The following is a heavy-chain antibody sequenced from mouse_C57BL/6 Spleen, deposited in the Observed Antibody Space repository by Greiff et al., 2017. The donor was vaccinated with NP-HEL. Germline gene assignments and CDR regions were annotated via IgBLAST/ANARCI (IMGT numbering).Heavy chain of an antibody. CDR3: ARYYGSSDALDY. D-gene: IGHD1-1*01. Sequence: QVQLKQPGAELVKPGASVKMSCKASGYTFTSYWITWVKQRPGQGLEWIGDIYPGSGSTNYNEKFKSKATLTVDTSTSTAYMQLSSLTSEDAAVYYCARYYGSSDALDYWGQGTSVTVSS. J-gene: IGHJ4*01. CDR1: GYTFTSYW. CDR2: IYPGSGST. V-gene: IGHV1-55*01.